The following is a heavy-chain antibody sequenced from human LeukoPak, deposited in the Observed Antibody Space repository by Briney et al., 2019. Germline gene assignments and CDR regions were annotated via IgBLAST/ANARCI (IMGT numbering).Heavy chain of an antibody. CDR1: GFTFSSYS. J-gene: IGHJ4*02. CDR3: AKAIMTTVVTNQAIDY. Sequence: GGSLRLSCAASGFTFSSYSMNWVRQAPGKGLEWVSYISRSSSTIYYADSVKGRFTNSRDNSKNTLYLQMNSLRAEDTAVYYCAKAIMTTVVTNQAIDYWGQGTLVTVSS. D-gene: IGHD4-23*01. V-gene: IGHV3-48*01. CDR2: ISRSSSTI.